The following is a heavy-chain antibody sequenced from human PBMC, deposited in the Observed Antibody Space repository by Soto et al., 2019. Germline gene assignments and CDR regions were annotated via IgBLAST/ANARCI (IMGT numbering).Heavy chain of an antibody. Sequence: PSETLSLTCTVSGGSISSGGYYWSWIRQHPGKGLEWIGYIYYSGSTYYNPSLKSRVTISVDTSKNQFSLKLSSVTAADTAVYYCARGSARIAAAGTSWFVPWGPGTLVTVSS. CDR1: GGSISSGGYY. CDR2: IYYSGST. CDR3: ARGSARIAAAGTSWFVP. J-gene: IGHJ5*02. D-gene: IGHD6-13*01. V-gene: IGHV4-31*03.